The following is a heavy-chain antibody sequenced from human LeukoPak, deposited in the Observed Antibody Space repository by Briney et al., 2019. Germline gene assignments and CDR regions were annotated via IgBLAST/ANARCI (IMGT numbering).Heavy chain of an antibody. V-gene: IGHV3-48*03. D-gene: IGHD2-21*01. Sequence: GGSLRLSCAASGFTFSSYEMNWVRQAPGKGLEWVSYISGSGRTIDYADSVKGRFTISRDNTKNSVYLQMNSLRAEDTAIYFCVINAVMSPEVLLTAWDYFDCWGQGTLVTVSS. J-gene: IGHJ4*02. CDR2: ISGSGRTI. CDR1: GFTFSSYE. CDR3: VINAVMSPEVLLTAWDYFDC.